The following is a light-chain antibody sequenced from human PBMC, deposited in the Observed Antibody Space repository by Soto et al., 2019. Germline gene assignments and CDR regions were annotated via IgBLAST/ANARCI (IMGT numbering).Light chain of an antibody. CDR2: DAS. V-gene: IGKV3-11*01. CDR3: QQRSNWPLLT. Sequence: EIVLTQSPATLSLSPGERATLSCRASQSVRSLLAWYQQKPGQAPRLLIYDASNRATGIPVRFSGSGSGTDFTLTISSLEPEDFAVYYCQQRSNWPLLTFGGGTTLEIK. CDR1: QSVRSL. J-gene: IGKJ4*01.